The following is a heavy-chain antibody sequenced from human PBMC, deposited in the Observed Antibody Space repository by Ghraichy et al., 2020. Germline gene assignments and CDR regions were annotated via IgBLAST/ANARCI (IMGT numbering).Heavy chain of an antibody. D-gene: IGHD1-26*01. V-gene: IGHV5-51*01. CDR3: ARGPPGIVGATDYFDY. J-gene: IGHJ4*02. CDR1: GYSFTSYW. Sequence: GESLNISCKGSGYSFTSYWIGWVRQMPGKGLEWMGIIYPGDSDTRYSPSFQGQVTISADKSISTAYLQWSSLKASDTAMYYCARGPPGIVGATDYFDYWGQGTLVTVSS. CDR2: IYPGDSDT.